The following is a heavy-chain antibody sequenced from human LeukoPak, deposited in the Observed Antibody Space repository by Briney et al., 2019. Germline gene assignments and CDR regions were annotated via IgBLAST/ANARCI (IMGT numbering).Heavy chain of an antibody. J-gene: IGHJ4*02. Sequence: SETLSLTCTGSGGPISSSSYYRGWIRQPPGKGLERPGRSYYSGSTYYNPSLKSRGSIFVDPSKHEVSLNLICVSAADTAVYYCARGVYYDSSGWEGYYFAYWGQGTLVTVSS. CDR1: GGPISSSSYY. CDR2: SYYSGST. D-gene: IGHD3-22*01. V-gene: IGHV4-39*01. CDR3: ARGVYYDSSGWEGYYFAY.